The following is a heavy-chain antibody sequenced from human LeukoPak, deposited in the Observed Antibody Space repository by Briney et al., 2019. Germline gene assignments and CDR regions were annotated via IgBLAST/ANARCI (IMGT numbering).Heavy chain of an antibody. CDR2: IIPIFGTA. CDR1: GGTFSSYA. Sequence: GASVKVSCKASGGTFSSYAISWVRQAPGQGLEWMGGIIPIFGTANYAQKFQGRVTITADKSTSTAYMELSSLRSEDTAVYYCARGEYYYDSSGYYHLFDYWGQGTLVTVSS. J-gene: IGHJ4*02. V-gene: IGHV1-69*06. CDR3: ARGEYYYDSSGYYHLFDY. D-gene: IGHD3-22*01.